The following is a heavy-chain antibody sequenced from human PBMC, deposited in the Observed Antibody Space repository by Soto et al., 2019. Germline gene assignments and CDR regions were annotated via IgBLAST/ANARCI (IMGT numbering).Heavy chain of an antibody. D-gene: IGHD3-9*01. CDR3: ARDRNYDILTGYYHDYYYGMDV. CDR2: IYYSGST. Sequence: PSETLSLTCTVSGGSVSSGSYYWSWIRQPPGEGLEWIGYIYYSGSTNYNPSLKSRVTISVDTSKNQFSLKLSSVTAADTAVYYCARDRNYDILTGYYHDYYYGMDVWGQGTTVTVSS. V-gene: IGHV4-61*01. J-gene: IGHJ6*02. CDR1: GGSVSSGSYY.